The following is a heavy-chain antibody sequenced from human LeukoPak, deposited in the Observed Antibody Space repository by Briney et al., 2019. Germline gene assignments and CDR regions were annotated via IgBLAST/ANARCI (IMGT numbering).Heavy chain of an antibody. CDR2: INTDGSDR. V-gene: IGHV3-74*01. CDR1: GFTFSNYW. D-gene: IGHD3-9*01. CDR3: ARGMDDIDY. J-gene: IGHJ4*02. Sequence: GGSLRLSCAASGFTFSNYWMNWVRQAPGKGLAWVSRINTDGSDRSYADSAKGRFTISRDNAKNTLFLEMDSLRGEDTATYYCARGMDDIDYWGQGILITVSS.